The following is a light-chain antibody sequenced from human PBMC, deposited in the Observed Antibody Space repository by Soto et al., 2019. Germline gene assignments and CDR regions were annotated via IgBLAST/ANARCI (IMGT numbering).Light chain of an antibody. CDR1: QSVSSYY. CDR3: QQYNNWPPLT. J-gene: IGKJ4*01. V-gene: IGKV3-20*01. CDR2: AAS. Sequence: EIVLTQSPGTLSLSPGERATLSCRASQSVSSYYLAWYQQKPGQAPRLLIYAASSRATGIPDRFSGGGSGTDFTLTISRLEPEDFAVYYCQQYNNWPPLTFGGGTKVDIK.